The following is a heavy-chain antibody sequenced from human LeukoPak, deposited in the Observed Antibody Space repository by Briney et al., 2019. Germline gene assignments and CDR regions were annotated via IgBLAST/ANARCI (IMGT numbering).Heavy chain of an antibody. CDR1: GFTFSSYT. CDR3: ARDRGYDIRGNGMDV. CDR2: LSGSGGAT. J-gene: IGHJ6*02. D-gene: IGHD3-10*02. Sequence: GGSLRLSCAASGFTFSSYTMSWVRQAPGKGLEWVSALSGSGGATYYADSVRGRFTISRDNSKNTLFLQMNSLRAEDTAVYYCARDRGYDIRGNGMDVWGQGTTVTVSS. V-gene: IGHV3-23*01.